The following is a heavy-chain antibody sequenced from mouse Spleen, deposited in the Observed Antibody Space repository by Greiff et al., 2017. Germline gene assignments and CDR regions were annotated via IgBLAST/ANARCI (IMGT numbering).Heavy chain of an antibody. V-gene: IGHV1-39*01. CDR1: GYSFTDYY. D-gene: IGHD2-1*01. Sequence: VQLQQSGPELVKPGASVKISCKASGYSFTDYYMNWVKQSHGKSLEWIGVINPNYGTTSYNQKFKGKATLTVDQSSSTAYMQLNSLTSEDSAVYFCARGRNFAGLFDYWGQGTTLTVSS. CDR3: ARGRNFAGLFDY. J-gene: IGHJ2*01. CDR2: INPNYGTT.